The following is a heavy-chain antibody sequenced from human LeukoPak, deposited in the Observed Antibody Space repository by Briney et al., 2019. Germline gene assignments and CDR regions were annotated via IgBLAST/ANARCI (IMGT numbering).Heavy chain of an antibody. D-gene: IGHD3-3*01. CDR2: ISGSGGST. CDR1: GFTFSSYA. Sequence: PGRSLRLSCAASGFTFSSYAMSWVRQAPGKGLEWVSAISGSGGSTYYADSVKGRFTISRDNSKNTLYLQMNSLRAEDTAVYYCAKEASYDFWSGLEAPFDPWGQGTLVTVSS. J-gene: IGHJ5*02. CDR3: AKEASYDFWSGLEAPFDP. V-gene: IGHV3-23*01.